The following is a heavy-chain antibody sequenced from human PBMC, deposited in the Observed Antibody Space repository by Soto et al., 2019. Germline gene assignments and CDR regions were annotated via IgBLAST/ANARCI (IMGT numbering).Heavy chain of an antibody. CDR2: INHSGST. D-gene: IGHD1-26*01. J-gene: IGHJ5*02. V-gene: IGHV4-34*01. CDR1: GGSFSGYY. CDR3: ARARVGATGNWFDP. Sequence: SETLSLTCAVYGGSFSGYYWSWIRQPPGKGLEWVGEINHSGSTNYNPSLKSRVTISVDTSKNQFSLKLSSVTAADTAVYYCARARVGATGNWFDPWGQGTLVTVSS.